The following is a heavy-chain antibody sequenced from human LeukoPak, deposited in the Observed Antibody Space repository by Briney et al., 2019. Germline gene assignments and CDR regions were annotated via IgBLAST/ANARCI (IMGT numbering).Heavy chain of an antibody. CDR3: ARLREIPVFGVVTKSTSYFDY. J-gene: IGHJ4*02. Sequence: SETLSLTCTVSGGSISSSSYYWGWIRQPPGKGLEWIGSIYQSGSTYYNPSLKSRVTIAVETSKNQFSLKLSSVTAADKAVYYCARLREIPVFGVVTKSTSYFDYWGQGTLVTVSS. CDR1: GGSISSSSYY. CDR2: IYQSGST. V-gene: IGHV4-39*07. D-gene: IGHD3-3*01.